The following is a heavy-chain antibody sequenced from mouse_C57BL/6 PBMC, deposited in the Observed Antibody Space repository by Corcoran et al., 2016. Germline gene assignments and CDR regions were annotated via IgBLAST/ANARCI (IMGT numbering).Heavy chain of an antibody. Sequence: QVTLKESGPGILQSSQTLSLTCSFSGFSLSTSGMCVSWIRQPSGKGLEWRAHIYWADDKRYNPSLKSRLTTSKDTSRNQVFLKITSVDTADTATYYCARGDGYFSWFAYWGQGTLVTVSA. V-gene: IGHV8-12*01. J-gene: IGHJ3*01. CDR1: GFSLSTSGMC. D-gene: IGHD2-3*01. CDR2: IYWADDK. CDR3: ARGDGYFSWFAY.